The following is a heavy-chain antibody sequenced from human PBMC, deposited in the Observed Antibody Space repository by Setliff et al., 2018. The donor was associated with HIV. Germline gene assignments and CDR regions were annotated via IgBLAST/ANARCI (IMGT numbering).Heavy chain of an antibody. CDR3: ARGPWVQRWLDYLQN. CDR1: GYSFTSYA. CDR2: INTNSGTP. J-gene: IGHJ4*02. V-gene: IGHV7-4-1*02. D-gene: IGHD5-18*01. Sequence: ASVKVSCKASGYSFTSYAITWVRQAPGQGLEWVGWINTNSGTPTYARDFTGRFVFSVDTSVNTAYLQISSLKSGDTGVYYCARGPWVQRWLDYLQNWGQGTQVTVSS.